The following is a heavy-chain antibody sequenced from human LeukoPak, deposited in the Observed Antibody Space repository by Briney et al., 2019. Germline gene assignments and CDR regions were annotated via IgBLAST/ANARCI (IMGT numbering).Heavy chain of an antibody. CDR1: GFSFSVYW. D-gene: IGHD6-13*01. Sequence: PGGSLRLSCAASGFSFSVYWMHWVRQAPGKGPVWVSRIKTDGSITDYADSVKGRFTISRDNAKNSLYLQMNSLRAEDTAVYYCAREGGSWSPTPPFDYWGQGTLVTVSS. V-gene: IGHV3-74*01. J-gene: IGHJ4*02. CDR2: IKTDGSIT. CDR3: AREGGSWSPTPPFDY.